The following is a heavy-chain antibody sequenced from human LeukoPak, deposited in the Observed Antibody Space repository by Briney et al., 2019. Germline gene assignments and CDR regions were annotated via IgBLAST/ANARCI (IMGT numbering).Heavy chain of an antibody. V-gene: IGHV1-2*02. J-gene: IGHJ5*02. Sequence: GASVKVSCKASGYTFTGYYMHWVRQAPGQGLEWMGWINPNSGGTNYAQKFQGRATMTRDTSISTAYMELSRLRSDDTAVYYCARDGDSGYCSSTSCYSWFDPWGQGTLVTVSS. D-gene: IGHD2-2*01. CDR3: ARDGDSGYCSSTSCYSWFDP. CDR2: INPNSGGT. CDR1: GYTFTGYY.